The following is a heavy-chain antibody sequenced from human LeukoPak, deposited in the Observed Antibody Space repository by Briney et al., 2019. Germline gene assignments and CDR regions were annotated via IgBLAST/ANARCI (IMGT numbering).Heavy chain of an antibody. Sequence: GGSLRLSCAASGFTFSSYGMNWVRQAPGKGLEWVSSISSSSSYIYYEDSVKGRFTISRDNAKNSLYLQMNSLRAEDTAVYYCARDLIRDVVYQLLSPWGQGTLVTVSS. CDR1: GFTFSSYG. CDR3: ARDLIRDVVYQLLSP. J-gene: IGHJ5*02. CDR2: ISSSSSYI. V-gene: IGHV3-21*01. D-gene: IGHD2-2*01.